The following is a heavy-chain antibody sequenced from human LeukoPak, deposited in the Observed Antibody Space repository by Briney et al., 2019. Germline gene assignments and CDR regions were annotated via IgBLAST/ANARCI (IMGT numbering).Heavy chain of an antibody. CDR3: ASRYYGSGSPLDAFDI. Sequence: SETLSLTCTVSGGSISSYYWSWIRQPAGKGLEWLGRIYTSGSTNYNPSLKSRVTMSVDTSKNQFSLKLSSVTAADTAVYYCASRYYGSGSPLDAFDIWGQGTMVTVSS. D-gene: IGHD3-10*01. V-gene: IGHV4-4*07. CDR2: IYTSGST. CDR1: GGSISSYY. J-gene: IGHJ3*02.